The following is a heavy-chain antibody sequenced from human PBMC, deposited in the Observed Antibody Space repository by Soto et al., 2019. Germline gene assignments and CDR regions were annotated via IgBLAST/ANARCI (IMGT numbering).Heavy chain of an antibody. Sequence: GGSLRLSCAASGFTFSNAWMSWVRQAPGKGLEWVGRIKSKTDGGTTDYAAPVKGRFTISRDDSKNTLYLQMNSLKTEDTAVYYCTTCITICGVVIDAFDIWGQGTMVTVSS. D-gene: IGHD3-3*01. CDR1: GFTFSNAW. CDR3: TTCITICGVVIDAFDI. V-gene: IGHV3-15*01. CDR2: IKSKTDGGTT. J-gene: IGHJ3*02.